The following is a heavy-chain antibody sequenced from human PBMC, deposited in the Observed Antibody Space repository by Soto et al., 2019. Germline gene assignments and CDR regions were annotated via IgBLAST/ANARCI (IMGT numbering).Heavy chain of an antibody. CDR3: ARVHYDFWSQPGGAFDI. CDR1: GGSISSSSYY. J-gene: IGHJ3*02. V-gene: IGHV4-39*01. D-gene: IGHD3-3*01. CDR2: IYYSGST. Sequence: QLQLQESGPGLVKPSETLSLTCTVSGGSISSSSYYWGWIRQPPGKGLEWIGSIYYSGSTYYNPSLKSRVTISVDTSKNQFSLKLSSVTAADTAVYYCARVHYDFWSQPGGAFDIWGQGTMVTVSS.